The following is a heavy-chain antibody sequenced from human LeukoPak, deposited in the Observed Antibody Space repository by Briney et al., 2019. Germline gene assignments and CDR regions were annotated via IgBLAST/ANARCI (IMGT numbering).Heavy chain of an antibody. CDR1: GYTFTGYY. CDR2: IYPNSGDT. CDR3: ASGANYDFWSGLKAPPRS. V-gene: IGHV1-2*02. D-gene: IGHD3-3*01. J-gene: IGHJ5*02. Sequence: ASVKVSCKASGYTFTGYYMHWVRQAPGQGLEWMGWIYPNSGDTKYAQKFQGRVTMTRDTSISTAYMELSGLRSDDTAVYYCASGANYDFWSGLKAPPRSWGQGTLVTVSS.